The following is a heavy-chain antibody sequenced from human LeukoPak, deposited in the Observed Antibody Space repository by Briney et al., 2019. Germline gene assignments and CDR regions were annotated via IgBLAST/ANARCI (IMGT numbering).Heavy chain of an antibody. CDR1: GYTFTGYY. V-gene: IGHV1-2*04. CDR3: ARVSGAYDSSGYCTH. J-gene: IGHJ4*02. D-gene: IGHD3-22*01. CDR2: INPNSGGT. Sequence: ASVKVSCKASGYTFTGYYMHWVRQAPGQGLEWMGWINPNSGGTNYAQKFQGWVTMTRDMSISTAYMELSRLRSDDTAVYYCARVSGAYDSSGYCTHWGQGTLVTVSS.